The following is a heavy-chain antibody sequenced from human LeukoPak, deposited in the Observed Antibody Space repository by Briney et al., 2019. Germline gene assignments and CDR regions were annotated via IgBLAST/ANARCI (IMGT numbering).Heavy chain of an antibody. Sequence: GGSLRLSCAASGFTFSDYYMSWIRQAPGKGLEWVSAISGSGGSTYYADSVKGRFTISRDDSKNTLYLQMNSLRAEDTAVYYCAKPPHDSSGYDAFDIWGQGTMVTVSS. CDR1: GFTFSDYY. V-gene: IGHV3-23*01. CDR3: AKPPHDSSGYDAFDI. J-gene: IGHJ3*02. D-gene: IGHD3-22*01. CDR2: ISGSGGST.